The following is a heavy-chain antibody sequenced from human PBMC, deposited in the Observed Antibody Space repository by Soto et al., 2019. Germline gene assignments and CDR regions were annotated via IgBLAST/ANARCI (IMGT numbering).Heavy chain of an antibody. CDR1: GFHFSRHG. V-gene: IGHV3-33*01. J-gene: IGHJ6*02. D-gene: IGHD2-15*01. CDR3: ARDQVWPANGLDV. Sequence: QAPLVESGGGVVQPGRSLRLSCAASGFHFSRHGVHWVRQAPGRGLEWVAVIWSDGSKEYYADSVKGRFTISRDNPKNTVFLQMNSLRRGDTAVYYCARDQVWPANGLDVWGQGTTVIVSS. CDR2: IWSDGSKE.